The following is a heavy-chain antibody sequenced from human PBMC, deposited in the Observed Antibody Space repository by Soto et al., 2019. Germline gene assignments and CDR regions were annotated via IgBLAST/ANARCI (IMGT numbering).Heavy chain of an antibody. J-gene: IGHJ4*02. D-gene: IGHD2-2*01. CDR3: ARSTEVGVRGRY. V-gene: IGHV3-21*01. Sequence: PVGSLRLSCTCSVCSFSAYNINCVRHSPGKGLEWVSSISVGSTHIYQPDSMKGRFTISRDNAKNSVYLQINSLRDEDTAVYYCARSTEVGVRGRYWGQGTLVSVSS. CDR2: ISVGSTHI. CDR1: VCSFSAYN.